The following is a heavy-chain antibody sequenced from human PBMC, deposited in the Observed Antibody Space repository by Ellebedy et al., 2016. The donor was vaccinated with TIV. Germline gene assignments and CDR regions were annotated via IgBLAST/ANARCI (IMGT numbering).Heavy chain of an antibody. J-gene: IGHJ3*02. D-gene: IGHD6-13*01. V-gene: IGHV4-59*08. CDR3: ARRLPAADIGGFDI. Sequence: SETLSLTCTVSGGSIGIYFWTWIRQPPGKGLEWIGNIHYSGSTHYNPSLKSRLTISVDTSKNQFSLRLNSVTAADTAVYYCARRLPAADIGGFDIWGQGTMVTVSS. CDR1: GGSIGIYF. CDR2: IHYSGST.